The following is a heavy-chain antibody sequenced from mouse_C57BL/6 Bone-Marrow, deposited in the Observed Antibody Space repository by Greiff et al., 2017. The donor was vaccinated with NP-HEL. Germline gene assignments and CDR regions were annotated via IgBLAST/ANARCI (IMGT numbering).Heavy chain of an antibody. Sequence: QVQLQQSGAELVRPGTSVKMSCKASGYTFTNYWIGWAKQRPGHGLEWIGDIYPGGGYTNYNEKFKGKATLTADKPSSTAYMQFSSLTSEDSAIYYCARWGYGSSDYWGQGTTLTVSS. D-gene: IGHD1-1*01. CDR1: GYTFTNYW. CDR2: IYPGGGYT. CDR3: ARWGYGSSDY. J-gene: IGHJ2*01. V-gene: IGHV1-63*01.